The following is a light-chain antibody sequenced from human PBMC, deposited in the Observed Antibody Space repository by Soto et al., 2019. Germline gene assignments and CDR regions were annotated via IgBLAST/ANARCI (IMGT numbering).Light chain of an antibody. CDR3: QKYSSVIT. CDR1: QGISNF. V-gene: IGKV1-27*01. CDR2: AAS. Sequence: DIQMTQSPSSLSASVGDRVTITCRASQGISNFLAWYQQKPGKVPKLLISAASTMQSGVPSRFSGSGSGTDFTLTITSLQPEAVATYYCQKYSSVITFGQGTRLEI. J-gene: IGKJ5*01.